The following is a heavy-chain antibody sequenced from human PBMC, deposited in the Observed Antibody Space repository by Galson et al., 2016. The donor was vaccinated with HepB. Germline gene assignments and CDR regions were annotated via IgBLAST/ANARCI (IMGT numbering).Heavy chain of an antibody. D-gene: IGHD6-19*01. J-gene: IGHJ6*02. CDR2: IWSDGSNK. V-gene: IGHV3-33*07. Sequence: SLRLSCAVSGFTFSSYGMYWVRQAPGKGLEWVAGIWSDGSNKFHADSVKGRFTISRDNSKNTLWLQLNSLRAEDTAVYYCARVAQQWLVNSYYYGMDVWGQGTTVTVSS. CDR3: ARVAQQWLVNSYYYGMDV. CDR1: GFTFSSYG.